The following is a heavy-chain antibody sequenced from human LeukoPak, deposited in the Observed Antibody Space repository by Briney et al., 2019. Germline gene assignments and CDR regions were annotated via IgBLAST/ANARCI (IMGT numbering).Heavy chain of an antibody. D-gene: IGHD2-15*01. V-gene: IGHV3-7*03. CDR3: GRVSESLVNGGVSWSFDN. CDR2: IKQDGSEK. J-gene: IGHJ4*02. Sequence: GGSLRLSCAASGFTFSSYWMSWVRQAPGKGLEWVANIKQDGSEKYYVDSVKGRLTISRGNAKNSLYLQMNSLRAEDTAVYYCGRVSESLVNGGVSWSFDNWGQGTLVTVSS. CDR1: GFTFSSYW.